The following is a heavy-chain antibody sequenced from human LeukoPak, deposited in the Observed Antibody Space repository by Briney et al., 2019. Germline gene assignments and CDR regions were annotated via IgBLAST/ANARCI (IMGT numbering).Heavy chain of an antibody. V-gene: IGHV3-23*01. J-gene: IGHJ4*02. CDR3: AKGFDWLLSSAYYFDY. D-gene: IGHD3-9*01. CDR1: GFTFSSYA. Sequence: GGSLRLSCAASGFTFSSYAMSWVRQAPGKGLEWVSSIGGRGGSTYYADSVKGRFTVSRDNSKNTLYLQMNSLRAEDTAVYYCAKGFDWLLSSAYYFDYWGQGTLVTVSS. CDR2: IGGRGGST.